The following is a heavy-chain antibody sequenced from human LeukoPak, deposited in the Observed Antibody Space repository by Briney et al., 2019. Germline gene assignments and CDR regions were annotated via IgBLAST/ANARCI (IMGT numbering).Heavy chain of an antibody. CDR1: GFTFSSFE. J-gene: IGHJ4*02. D-gene: IGHD5-12*01. V-gene: IGHV3-48*03. CDR2: IYKNGGTT. Sequence: GGSLRLSCTASGFTFSSFEMNWVRQAPGKGLEWVSYIYKNGGTTYYADSVKGRFTISRDNAKNSLYLQMNSLRAEDTAVYYCTRGAYGYDCRGYWGQGTLVTVSS. CDR3: TRGAYGYDCRGY.